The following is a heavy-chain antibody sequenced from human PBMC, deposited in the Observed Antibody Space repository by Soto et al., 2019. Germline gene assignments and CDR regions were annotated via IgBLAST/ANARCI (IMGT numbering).Heavy chain of an antibody. Sequence: GGSLRLSCAGSGFTFSSYGMHWVRQAPGKGLEWVAVISYDGSNKYYADSVKGRFTISRDNSKNTLYLQTNSLRAEDTAVYYCAKDLSRIQLWLLPYYYFDYWGQGTLVTVSS. D-gene: IGHD5-18*01. V-gene: IGHV3-30*18. J-gene: IGHJ4*02. CDR2: ISYDGSNK. CDR1: GFTFSSYG. CDR3: AKDLSRIQLWLLPYYYFDY.